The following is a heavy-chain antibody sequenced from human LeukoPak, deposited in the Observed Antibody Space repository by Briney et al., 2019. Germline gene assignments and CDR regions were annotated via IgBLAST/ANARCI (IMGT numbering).Heavy chain of an antibody. J-gene: IGHJ5*02. V-gene: IGHV4-59*01. D-gene: IGHD5-18*01. CDR3: ARATSGYSYGHWFDP. Sequence: PSETLSLTCTASGGSISSYYWSWIRQPPGKGLEWIGYIYYSGSTNYNPSLKSRVTISVDTSKNQFSLKLSSVTAADTAVYYCARATSGYSYGHWFDPWGQGTLVTVSS. CDR2: IYYSGST. CDR1: GGSISSYY.